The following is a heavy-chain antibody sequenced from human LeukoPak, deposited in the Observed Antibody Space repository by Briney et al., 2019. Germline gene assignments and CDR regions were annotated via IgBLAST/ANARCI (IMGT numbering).Heavy chain of an antibody. V-gene: IGHV3-74*01. D-gene: IGHD2-8*01. J-gene: IGHJ4*02. CDR3: ARGTNGIWSFDY. Sequence: PGGSLRLSCAASGFTFTTYWMHWVRQAPGKGLVWVSRINSDGSDTTYADSVKGRFTISRDNAKNTLHLQMNSLRAEDTAVYYCARGTNGIWSFDYWGQGTLVTVSS. CDR2: INSDGSDT. CDR1: GFTFTTYW.